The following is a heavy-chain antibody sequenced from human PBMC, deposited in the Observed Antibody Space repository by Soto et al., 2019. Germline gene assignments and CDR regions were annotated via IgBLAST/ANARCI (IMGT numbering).Heavy chain of an antibody. D-gene: IGHD2-2*01. Sequence: QVQLQESGPGLVKPSQTLSLTCTVSGGSISSGGYYWSWIRQHPGKGLEWIGYIYYSGSTYYNPSLKSRVTISVDTSKNQFSLKLSSVTAADTAVYYCAGLLGYCSSISCYGGGWFDPWGQGTLVTVSS. CDR2: IYYSGST. V-gene: IGHV4-31*03. J-gene: IGHJ5*02. CDR3: AGLLGYCSSISCYGGGWFDP. CDR1: GGSISSGGYY.